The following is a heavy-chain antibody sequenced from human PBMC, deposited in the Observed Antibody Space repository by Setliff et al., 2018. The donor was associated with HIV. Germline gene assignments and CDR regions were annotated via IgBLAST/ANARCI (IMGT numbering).Heavy chain of an antibody. CDR1: GYTFTSYG. CDR3: ARDVDYYDSSGYTNAFDI. D-gene: IGHD3-22*01. V-gene: IGHV1-18*01. Sequence: ASVKVSCKASGYTFTSYGISWVRQAPGQGLEWMGWISAYNGNTNYAQKLQGRVTMTTDTSTSTAYMELRSLRSDDTAVYYCARDVDYYDSSGYTNAFDIWGQGTMVTVS. J-gene: IGHJ3*02. CDR2: ISAYNGNT.